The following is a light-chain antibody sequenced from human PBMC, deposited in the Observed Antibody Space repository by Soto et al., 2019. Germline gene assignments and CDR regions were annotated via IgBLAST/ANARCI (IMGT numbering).Light chain of an antibody. CDR2: EVS. V-gene: IGLV2-14*01. Sequence: QSALTQPASVSGSPGQSIAISCTGSSSDVGIYNYVSWYQQHPGKVPKLIIYEVSNRPSGVSNRFSGSKSGNTASLTISGLQAEDEADYYRSSYTTSSTRVFGAGTKVNV. J-gene: IGLJ1*01. CDR1: SSDVGIYNY. CDR3: SSYTTSSTRV.